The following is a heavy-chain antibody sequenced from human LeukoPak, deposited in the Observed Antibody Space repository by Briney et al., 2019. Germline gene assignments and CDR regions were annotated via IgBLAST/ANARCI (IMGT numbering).Heavy chain of an antibody. J-gene: IGHJ4*02. CDR2: IKGKTDGGTP. CDR3: ILAAAGPAY. V-gene: IGHV3-15*01. Sequence: GGSLRLSCAASGFTFSSAWMTWVRQAPGKGLEWIGRIKGKTDGGTPDYAAPVKGRFTISRDHSEDTLYLQMNSLKTEDTAVYYCILAAAGPAYWGQGALVTVSS. D-gene: IGHD6-13*01. CDR1: GFTFSSAW.